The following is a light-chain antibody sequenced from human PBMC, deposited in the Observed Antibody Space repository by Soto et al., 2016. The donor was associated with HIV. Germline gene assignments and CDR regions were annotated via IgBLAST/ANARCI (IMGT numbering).Light chain of an antibody. CDR3: QAWDSNTAT. J-gene: IGLJ2*01. V-gene: IGLV3-1*01. CDR2: EDM. Sequence: SYELTQPPSVSVSPGQTASIACSGDKLGDKYTSWYQQKPGQSPVLVIYEDMERPSGIPERFSGSNSGNTATLTISGTQAMDEVDYYCQAWDSNTATFGGGTKLTVL. CDR1: KLGDKY.